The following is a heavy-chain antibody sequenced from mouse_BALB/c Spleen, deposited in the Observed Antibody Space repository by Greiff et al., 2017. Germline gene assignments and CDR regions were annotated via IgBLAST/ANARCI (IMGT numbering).Heavy chain of an antibody. Sequence: VQLQQSGAELAKPGASVKMSCKASGYTFTSYWMHWVKQRPGQGLEWIGYINPSTGYTEYNQKFKDKATLTADKSSSTAYMQLSSLTSEDSAVYYCARNWDVGYFDVWGAGTTVTVSS. CDR2: INPSTGYT. CDR3: ARNWDVGYFDV. J-gene: IGHJ1*01. D-gene: IGHD4-1*01. CDR1: GYTFTSYW. V-gene: IGHV1-7*01.